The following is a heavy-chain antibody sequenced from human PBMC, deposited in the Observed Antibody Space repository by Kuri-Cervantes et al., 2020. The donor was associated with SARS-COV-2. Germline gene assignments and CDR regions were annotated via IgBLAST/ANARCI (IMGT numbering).Heavy chain of an antibody. CDR2: VPYEGNTQ. CDR1: GCTFGQYA. J-gene: IGHJ4*02. CDR3: ARSGVVTDFFDS. Sequence: GESLKIPCAASGCTFGQYAMHWVRQLPGKGLEWLAVVPYEGNTQYYADSVKGRFTISRDNSANTLYLQMDSLTYEDTAVYFCARSGVVTDFFDSLGQGPRVSVSS. V-gene: IGHV3-30*04. D-gene: IGHD2-21*02.